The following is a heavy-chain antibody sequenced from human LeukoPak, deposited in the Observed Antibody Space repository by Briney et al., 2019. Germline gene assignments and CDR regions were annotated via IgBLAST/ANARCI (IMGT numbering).Heavy chain of an antibody. CDR1: GGSFSGYY. CDR2: VNHSGST. V-gene: IGHV4-34*01. J-gene: IGHJ6*02. D-gene: IGHD1-20*01. CDR3: ASLAITPTRNYYYYGMDV. Sequence: PSETLSLTCAVYGGSFSGYYWSLIRQPPGKGLEWIGEVNHSGSTNYNPSLKSRVTISVDTSKNQFSLKLSSVTAADTAVYYCASLAITPTRNYYYYGMDVWGQGTTVTVSS.